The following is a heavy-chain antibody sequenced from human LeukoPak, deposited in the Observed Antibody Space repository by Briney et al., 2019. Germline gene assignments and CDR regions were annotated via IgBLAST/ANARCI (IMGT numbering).Heavy chain of an antibody. J-gene: IGHJ4*02. CDR1: GRSIRSISYY. CDR3: ARHLLLRSRGYSDDEDHFDY. V-gene: IGHV4-39*01. D-gene: IGHD5-18*01. Sequence: PSETLSLTCTVSGRSIRSISYYCGWIRQPPGKGLEWIVIIYYSGSPFYNPSLKSRVTISVDTSKNQFSLRLNSVTAADTAVYYCARHLLLRSRGYSDDEDHFDYWGQGTLVTVSS. CDR2: IYYSGSP.